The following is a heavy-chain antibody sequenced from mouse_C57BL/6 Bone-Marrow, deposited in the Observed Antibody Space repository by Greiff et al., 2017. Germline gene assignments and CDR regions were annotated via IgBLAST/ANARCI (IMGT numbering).Heavy chain of an antibody. CDR1: GFTFSDYG. Sequence: EVKLVESGGGLVKPGGSLKLSCAASGFTFSDYGMHWVRQAPEKGLEWVAYISSGSSTIYYADTVKGRFTISRDNAKNTLFLQMTSLRSEDTAMYYCARPGYYDAMDYWGQGTSVTVSS. CDR3: ARPGYYDAMDY. V-gene: IGHV5-17*01. D-gene: IGHD2-14*01. J-gene: IGHJ4*01. CDR2: ISSGSSTI.